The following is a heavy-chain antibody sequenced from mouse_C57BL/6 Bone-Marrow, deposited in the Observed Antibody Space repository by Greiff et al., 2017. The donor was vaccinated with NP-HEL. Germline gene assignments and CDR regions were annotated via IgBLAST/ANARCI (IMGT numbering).Heavy chain of an antibody. CDR1: GYAFSSYW. D-gene: IGHD2-5*01. Sequence: QVQLQQSGAELVKPGASVKISCKASGYAFSSYWMNWVKQRPGKGLEWIGQIHPGDGDTNYNGKFKGKATLTADKSSSTAYMQLSSLTSEDSAVYFCATAYYSDYVGLFDYWGQGTTLTVSS. J-gene: IGHJ2*01. CDR2: IHPGDGDT. CDR3: ATAYYSDYVGLFDY. V-gene: IGHV1-80*01.